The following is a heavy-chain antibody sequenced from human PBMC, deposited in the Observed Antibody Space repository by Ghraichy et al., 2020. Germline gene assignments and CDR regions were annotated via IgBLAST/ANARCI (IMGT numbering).Heavy chain of an antibody. V-gene: IGHV3-74*01. CDR1: GFTFSSYW. J-gene: IGHJ2*01. D-gene: IGHD4-17*01. CDR2: INSDGSST. Sequence: GGSLRLSCAASGFTFSSYWMHWVRQAPGKGLVWVSRINSDGSSTSYADSVKGRFTISRDNAKNTLYLQMNSLRAEDTAVYYCALLGPDYGAPWYFDLWGRGTLVTVSS. CDR3: ALLGPDYGAPWYFDL.